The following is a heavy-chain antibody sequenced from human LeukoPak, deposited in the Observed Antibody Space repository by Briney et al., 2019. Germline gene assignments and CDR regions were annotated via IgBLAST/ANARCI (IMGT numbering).Heavy chain of an antibody. CDR3: ARETDSNFLDS. D-gene: IGHD3-3*02. Sequence: ASETLSLTCTVSGGSISSYYWSWIRQTPGKGLEWIGYIYYSGSTNYNPSLKSRVTISVDTSKNQFSLKVRFVTAADTAVYYCARETDSNFLDSWGQGTLVTVSS. CDR1: GGSISSYY. J-gene: IGHJ4*02. CDR2: IYYSGST. V-gene: IGHV4-59*12.